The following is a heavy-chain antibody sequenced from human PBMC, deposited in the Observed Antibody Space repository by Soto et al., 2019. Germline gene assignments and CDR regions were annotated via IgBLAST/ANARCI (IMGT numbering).Heavy chain of an antibody. D-gene: IGHD3-22*01. CDR2: VYYTGST. CDR3: ARGQITDYHSSTYCALRGYFDY. CDR1: GGSISNGGNY. V-gene: IGHV4-31*03. Sequence: QVQLRESGPRLVRPSETLSLKCTVAGGSISNGGNYWSWIRHHPGKGLESTGYVYYTGSTYYYPCLKSRLTLSVDTSENQFSLKLTFVTAADTAVYYCARGQITDYHSSTYCALRGYFDYWGQGSLVTVSS. J-gene: IGHJ4*02.